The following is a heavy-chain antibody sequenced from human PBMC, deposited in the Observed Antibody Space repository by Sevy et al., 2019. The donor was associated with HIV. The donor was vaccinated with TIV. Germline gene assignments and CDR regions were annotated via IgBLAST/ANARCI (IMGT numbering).Heavy chain of an antibody. D-gene: IGHD2-15*01. CDR3: ARVGRYCSGGSCDHDAFDI. CDR2: INPSGGST. J-gene: IGHJ3*02. CDR1: GYTFTSYH. Sequence: ASVKVSCKASGYTFTSYHMHWVRQAPGQGLEWMGIINPSGGSTRYAQKFQGRVTMTRDTSTSTVYMELSSLRSEDTAVYYCARVGRYCSGGSCDHDAFDIWGQGTMVTVSS. V-gene: IGHV1-46*01.